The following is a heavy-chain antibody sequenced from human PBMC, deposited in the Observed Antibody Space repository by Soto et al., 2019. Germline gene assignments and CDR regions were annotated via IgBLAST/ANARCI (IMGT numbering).Heavy chain of an antibody. CDR2: ISHSDGTT. J-gene: IGHJ6*02. V-gene: IGHV3-23*01. CDR1: GFTFSSHA. D-gene: IGHD3-3*01. Sequence: EVQLLESGGGLVQPGGSLRLSCATSGFTFSSHAMSWVRQAPGKGLDWVSAISHSDGTTYYADSVKGRFTISRDNSKNTLYLHMNSLRAEDTATYYCVKDWSGCTCPCMDVWGQGTTVTVSS. CDR3: VKDWSGCTCPCMDV.